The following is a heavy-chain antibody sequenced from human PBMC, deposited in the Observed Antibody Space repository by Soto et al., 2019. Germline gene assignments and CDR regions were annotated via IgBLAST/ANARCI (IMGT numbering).Heavy chain of an antibody. CDR2: IYYTGST. CDR3: AKDHYRGWLQPTDYFDY. D-gene: IGHD5-12*01. V-gene: IGHV4-39*02. CDR1: GGSVSSSSYY. J-gene: IGHJ4*02. Sequence: SETLSLTCTVSGGSVSSSSYYWGWIRQPPGKGLEWIGTIYYTGSTSYSPSLKSRVTISVDTSKTQFSLNLSSVTAADTAVYYCAKDHYRGWLQPTDYFDYWGQGTLVTVSS.